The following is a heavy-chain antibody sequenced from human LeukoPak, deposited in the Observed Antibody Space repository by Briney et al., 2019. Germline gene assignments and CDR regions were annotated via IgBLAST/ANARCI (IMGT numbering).Heavy chain of an antibody. D-gene: IGHD5-12*01. Sequence: ASVKVSCKASGYTFTSYGISWVRQAPGQGLEWMGWISAYNGNTNYAQKLQGRVTITADKSTSTAYMELSSLRSEDTAVYFCARSFGSGYDYYYYFMDVWGKGTTVTVSS. V-gene: IGHV1-18*01. CDR2: ISAYNGNT. J-gene: IGHJ6*03. CDR1: GYTFTSYG. CDR3: ARSFGSGYDYYYYFMDV.